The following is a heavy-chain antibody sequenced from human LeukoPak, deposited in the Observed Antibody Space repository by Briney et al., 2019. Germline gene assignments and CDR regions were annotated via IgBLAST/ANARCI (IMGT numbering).Heavy chain of an antibody. V-gene: IGHV3-23*01. CDR2: ISGSGGST. Sequence: SGGSLRLSCAASGFTFSNYGMHWVRQAPGKGLEWVSAISGSGGSTYYADSVKGRFTISRDNSKNTLYLQMNSLRAEDTAVYYCAKDQSYYRYYFDYWGQGTLVTVSS. D-gene: IGHD1-26*01. CDR1: GFTFSNYG. CDR3: AKDQSYYRYYFDY. J-gene: IGHJ4*02.